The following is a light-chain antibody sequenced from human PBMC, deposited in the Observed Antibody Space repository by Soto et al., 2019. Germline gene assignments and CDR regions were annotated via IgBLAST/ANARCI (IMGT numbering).Light chain of an antibody. Sequence: EIVLTQSPGTLSLSPGERATLSCRASQSVSSSYLAWYQQKPGQAPRLLIYGASSRATGIPDRFGGSGSGTDLTVTISRLEPEDFGVYYCQQYGTSPFTFGAGTKVDIK. CDR3: QQYGTSPFT. J-gene: IGKJ3*01. CDR1: QSVSSSY. V-gene: IGKV3-20*01. CDR2: GAS.